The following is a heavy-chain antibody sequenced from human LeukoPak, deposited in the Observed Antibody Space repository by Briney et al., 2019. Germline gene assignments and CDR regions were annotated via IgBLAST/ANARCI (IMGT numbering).Heavy chain of an antibody. CDR3: ARSEGGATTGGLD. V-gene: IGHV1-69*05. J-gene: IGHJ4*02. CDR1: GGTFSSYA. Sequence: SVKVSCKASGGTFSSYAISWVRQAPGQGLEWMGGIIPIFGTANYAQKFQGRVTITTDESTSTAYMELSSLRSEDTAVYYCARSEGGATTGGLDWGQGTLVTVSS. CDR2: IIPIFGTA. D-gene: IGHD1-26*01.